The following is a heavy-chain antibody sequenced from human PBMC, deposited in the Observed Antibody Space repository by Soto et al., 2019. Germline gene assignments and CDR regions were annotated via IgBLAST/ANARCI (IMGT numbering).Heavy chain of an antibody. D-gene: IGHD2-21*02. J-gene: IGHJ3*02. V-gene: IGHV4-39*01. CDR1: GDSINRDAYY. Sequence: PSETLSLTCTVSGDSINRDAYYWAWIRQPPGKGLEWIATIYYSGTTTFYNPSLESRVTIFVHTSKNQISLNLTSVTATDTALYYCARKVTRPIDAFDIWGQGTKVTVS. CDR2: IYYSGTTT. CDR3: ARKVTRPIDAFDI.